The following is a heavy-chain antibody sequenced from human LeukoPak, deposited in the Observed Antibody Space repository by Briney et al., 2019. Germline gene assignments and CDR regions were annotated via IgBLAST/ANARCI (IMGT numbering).Heavy chain of an antibody. CDR2: ISAYNGNT. CDR1: GYTFTSYG. V-gene: IGHV1-18*01. D-gene: IGHD3-10*01. Sequence: ASVKVSCKASGYTFTSYGISWVRQAPGQGLEWMGWISAYNGNTNYAQKLQGRVTMTTDTSTSTAYMELRSLRSDDTAVYYCARDRYGSGSSVEQYYYYYMDVWGKGTTVTISS. CDR3: ARDRYGSGSSVEQYYYYYMDV. J-gene: IGHJ6*03.